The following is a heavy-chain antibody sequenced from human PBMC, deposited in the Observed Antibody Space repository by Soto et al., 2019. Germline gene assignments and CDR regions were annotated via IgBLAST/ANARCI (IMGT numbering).Heavy chain of an antibody. CDR1: GFTFSSYA. J-gene: IGHJ4*02. D-gene: IGHD2-15*01. Sequence: PGGSLRLSCAASGFTFSSYAMSWVRQAPGKGLEWVSAISGSGGSTYYADSVKGRFTISRDNSKNTLYLQMNSLRAEDTAVYYCGAQNPPSWWRYSGYYFDYWGQGTLVTVSS. CDR2: ISGSGGST. V-gene: IGHV3-23*01. CDR3: GAQNPPSWWRYSGYYFDY.